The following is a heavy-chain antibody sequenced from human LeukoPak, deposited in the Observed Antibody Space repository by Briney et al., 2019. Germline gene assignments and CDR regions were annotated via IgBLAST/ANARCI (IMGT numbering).Heavy chain of an antibody. CDR1: GGTFSSYA. V-gene: IGHV1-69*06. J-gene: IGHJ6*03. Sequence: GASVKVSCKASGGTFSSYAISWVRQAPGQGLEWMGGIIPIFGTANYAQKFQGRVTITADKSTSTAYMELSSLRSEDTAVYYCARMVVAATSANYYYYMDVWGKGTTVTVSS. CDR3: ARMVVAATSANYYYYMDV. D-gene: IGHD2-15*01. CDR2: IIPIFGTA.